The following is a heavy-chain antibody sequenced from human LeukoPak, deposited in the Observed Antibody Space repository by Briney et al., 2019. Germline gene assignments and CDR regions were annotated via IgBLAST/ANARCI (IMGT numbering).Heavy chain of an antibody. CDR3: AKVVTMIVVLSSFDY. Sequence: PSETLSLTCAVSGGSISSSNWWSWVRQPPGKGLEWVSAISGSGGSTYYADSVKGRFTISRDNSKNTLYLQMNSLRAEDTAVYYCAKVVTMIVVLSSFDYWGQGTLVTVSS. CDR1: GGSISSSN. D-gene: IGHD3-22*01. CDR2: ISGSGGST. J-gene: IGHJ4*02. V-gene: IGHV3-23*01.